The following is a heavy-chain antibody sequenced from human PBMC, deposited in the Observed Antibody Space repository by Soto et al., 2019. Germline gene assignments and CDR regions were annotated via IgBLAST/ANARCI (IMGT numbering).Heavy chain of an antibody. D-gene: IGHD3-10*01. J-gene: IGHJ4*02. Sequence: SETLSLTCAVYGGSFSGYYWSWIRQPPGKGLEWIGEINHSGSTNYNPSLKSRVTISVGTSKNQFSLKLSSVTAADTAVYYCARGPFWYYGSGSLDYWGQGTLVTVSS. CDR1: GGSFSGYY. CDR2: INHSGST. V-gene: IGHV4-34*01. CDR3: ARGPFWYYGSGSLDY.